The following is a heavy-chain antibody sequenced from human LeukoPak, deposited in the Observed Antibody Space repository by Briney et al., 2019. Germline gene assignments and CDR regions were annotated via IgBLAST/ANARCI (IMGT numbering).Heavy chain of an antibody. CDR2: ISGSGGST. J-gene: IGHJ4*02. Sequence: GGSLRLSCAASGFTFSSYAMSWVRQAPGKGLEWVSAISGSGGSTCYADSVKGRFTISRDNSKNTLYLQMNSLRAEDTAVYYCAKRPAVYYYDSSGYYPFDYWGQGTLVTVSS. CDR1: GFTFSSYA. CDR3: AKRPAVYYYDSSGYYPFDY. V-gene: IGHV3-23*01. D-gene: IGHD3-22*01.